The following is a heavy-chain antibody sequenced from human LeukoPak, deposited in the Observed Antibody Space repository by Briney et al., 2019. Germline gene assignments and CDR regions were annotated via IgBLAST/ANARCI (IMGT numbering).Heavy chain of an antibody. Sequence: GGSLRLSCAASGFTFSDYYMSWIRQAPGKGLEWISYISSSGSTIYYADSVKGRFTISRDNAKNSLYLQMNSLRVEDTAVYYCARKSIVVITPAEYWGQGTLVTVSS. V-gene: IGHV3-11*01. CDR3: ARKSIVVITPAEY. J-gene: IGHJ1*01. CDR2: ISSSGSTI. CDR1: GFTFSDYY. D-gene: IGHD3-22*01.